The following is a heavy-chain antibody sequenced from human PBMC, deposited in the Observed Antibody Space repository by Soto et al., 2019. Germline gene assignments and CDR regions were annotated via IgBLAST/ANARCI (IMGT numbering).Heavy chain of an antibody. V-gene: IGHV1-46*01. CDR3: ARSPGGNFGIIIEGSDWFDP. Sequence: GASVKVSCKAPGDTFTSYYLNWVRQAPGQGLEWMGVINPHGGSTKYAQKFQGRITMTRDKSRSTVYMELGSLRSDDTAIYYCARSPGGNFGIIIEGSDWFDPWGHGTLVTVS. CDR2: INPHGGST. J-gene: IGHJ5*02. D-gene: IGHD3-3*01. CDR1: GDTFTSYY.